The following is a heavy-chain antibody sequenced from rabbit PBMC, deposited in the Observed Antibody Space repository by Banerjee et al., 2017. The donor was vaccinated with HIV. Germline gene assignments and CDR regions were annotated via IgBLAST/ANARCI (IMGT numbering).Heavy chain of an antibody. CDR2: IYTGSSGST. J-gene: IGHJ2*01. V-gene: IGHV1S45*01. CDR1: GFSFSSSYW. CDR3: ARVIYGTVGYAGYAPYDGFDS. Sequence: QEQLEESGGDLVKPEGSLTLTCTASGFSFSSSYWICWVRPAPGKGLEWIACIYTGSSGSTYYASWAKGRFTISKTSSTTVTLQMTSLTAADTATYFCARVIYGTVGYAGYAPYDGFDSWGPGTLVTVS. D-gene: IGHD7-1*01.